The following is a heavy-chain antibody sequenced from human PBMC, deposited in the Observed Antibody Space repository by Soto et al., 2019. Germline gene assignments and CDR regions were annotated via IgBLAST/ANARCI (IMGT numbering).Heavy chain of an antibody. CDR2: IYSGGST. V-gene: IGHV3-53*04. D-gene: IGHD2-15*01. J-gene: IGHJ3*02. CDR1: GFTVSSNY. CDR3: AREADCSGGSCYGAAFDI. Sequence: GGSLRLSCAASGFTVSSNYMSWVRQAPGKGLEWVSVIYSGGSTYYADSVKGRFTISRHNSKNTLYLQMNSLRAEDTAVYYCAREADCSGGSCYGAAFDIWGQGTMVTVSS.